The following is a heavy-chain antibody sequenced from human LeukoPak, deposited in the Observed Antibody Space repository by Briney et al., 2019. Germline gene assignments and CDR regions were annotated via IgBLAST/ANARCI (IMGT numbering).Heavy chain of an antibody. CDR2: ISTNSRTV. D-gene: IGHD4-17*01. V-gene: IGHV3-48*01. CDR3: AGYGDYAP. J-gene: IGHJ5*02. CDR1: GFTFSSYS. Sequence: PGGSLRLSCAASGFTFSSYSMNWVRQAPGKGLEWISYISTNSRTVYYADSVKGRFTISRDNAKNSLYLQMTSLRVEDTAVYYCAGYGDYAPWGQGTLVTVSS.